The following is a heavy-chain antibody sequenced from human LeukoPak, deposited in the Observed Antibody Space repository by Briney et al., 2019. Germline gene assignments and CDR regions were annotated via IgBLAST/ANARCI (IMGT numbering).Heavy chain of an antibody. Sequence: GGSLRLSCAASGFTVSTNYMSWVRQAPGKGLEWVSVIYSGGSTYYADSVKGRFAISRHNSENTLYLQMNSLRAEDTAVYYCARGMTNPFDYWGQGTLVTVSS. CDR3: ARGMTNPFDY. D-gene: IGHD4-17*01. CDR1: GFTVSTNY. CDR2: IYSGGST. V-gene: IGHV3-53*04. J-gene: IGHJ4*02.